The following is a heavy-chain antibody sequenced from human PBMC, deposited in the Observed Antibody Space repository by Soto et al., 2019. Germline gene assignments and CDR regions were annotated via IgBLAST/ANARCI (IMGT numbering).Heavy chain of an antibody. J-gene: IGHJ6*02. V-gene: IGHV1-2*02. Sequence: ASVKVSCKASGYTFTGYYMHCVRQAPGQGLEWMGWINPNSGGTNYAQKFQGRVTMTRDTSISTAYMELSRLRSDDTAVYYCARDPIIYYYYGMDVWGQGTTVTVSS. CDR3: ARDPIIYYYYGMDV. CDR1: GYTFTGYY. D-gene: IGHD3-10*01. CDR2: INPNSGGT.